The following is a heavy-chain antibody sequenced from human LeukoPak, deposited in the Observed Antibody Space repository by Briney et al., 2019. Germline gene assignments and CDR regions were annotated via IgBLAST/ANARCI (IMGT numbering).Heavy chain of an antibody. CDR2: IYYSGIT. Sequence: SETLSLTCNVSGGSINSFYWSWIRQSPGKGLEWIGYIYYSGITNYNPSLNSRVTISVDTSRKEFFLKMNSVTAADTAVYYCARGDSSGYYSEYWGQGTLVTVSS. J-gene: IGHJ4*02. D-gene: IGHD3-22*01. V-gene: IGHV4-59*01. CDR3: ARGDSSGYYSEY. CDR1: GGSINSFY.